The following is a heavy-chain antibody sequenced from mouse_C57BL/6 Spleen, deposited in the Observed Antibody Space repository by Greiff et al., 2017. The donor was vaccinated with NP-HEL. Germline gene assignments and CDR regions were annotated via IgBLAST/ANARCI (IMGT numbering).Heavy chain of an antibody. V-gene: IGHV1-26*01. Sequence: VQLQQSGPELVKPGASVKISCKASGYTFTDYYMNWVKQSHGKSLEWIGDINPNNGGTSYNQKFKGKATLTVDKSSSTAYMELRSLTSEDSAVYYCARGDAMDYWGQGTSVTGSS. J-gene: IGHJ4*01. CDR3: ARGDAMDY. CDR1: GYTFTDYY. CDR2: INPNNGGT.